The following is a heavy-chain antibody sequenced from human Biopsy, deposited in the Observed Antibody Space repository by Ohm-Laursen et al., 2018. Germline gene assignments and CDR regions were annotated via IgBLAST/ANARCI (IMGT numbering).Heavy chain of an antibody. J-gene: IGHJ5*02. CDR2: IFYRGST. Sequence: TLSRTCTVSGGSISNNNYYWGWMGKPPGKGLEWNGSIFYRGSTHYKPSLKSRVNISVDTSKNQFSLKLNSVTTADTAVYYCARDYDTSGYYYVSWGQGTLVTVSS. D-gene: IGHD3-22*01. CDR1: GGSISNNNYY. CDR3: ARDYDTSGYYYVS. V-gene: IGHV4-39*01.